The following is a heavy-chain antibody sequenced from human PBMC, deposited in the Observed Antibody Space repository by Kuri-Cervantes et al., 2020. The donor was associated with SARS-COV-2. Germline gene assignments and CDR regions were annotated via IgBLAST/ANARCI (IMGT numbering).Heavy chain of an antibody. CDR2: VNTANGNT. Sequence: KTSCKASGHTFTDYGLHWVRQTPGQGLERMGWVNTANGNTKYSQKLQGRLTMTRATSASTGYMELSSLRPEDTAGYYGASGIRTTVAPWYVGDGMDDWGQGTEVTVSS. D-gene: IGHD4-23*01. V-gene: IGHV1-3*04. CDR3: ASGIRTTVAPWYVGDGMDD. J-gene: IGHJ6*02. CDR1: GHTFTDYG.